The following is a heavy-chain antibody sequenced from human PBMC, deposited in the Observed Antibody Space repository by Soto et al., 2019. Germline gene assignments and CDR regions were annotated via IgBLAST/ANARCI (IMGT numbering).Heavy chain of an antibody. CDR2: IYYSGST. CDR3: ARGLYYYDSSGYYLSANDY. V-gene: IGHV4-61*01. J-gene: IGHJ4*02. Sequence: TSETLSLTCTVSGGSVSSGSYYWSWIRQPPGKGLEWIGYIYYSGSTNYNPSLKSRVTISVDTSKNQFSLKLSSVTAADAAVYYCARGLYYYDSSGYYLSANDYWGQGTLVTVSS. D-gene: IGHD3-22*01. CDR1: GGSVSSGSYY.